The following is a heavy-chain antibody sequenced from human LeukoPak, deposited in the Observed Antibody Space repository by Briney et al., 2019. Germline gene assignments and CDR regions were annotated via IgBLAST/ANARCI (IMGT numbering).Heavy chain of an antibody. D-gene: IGHD3-10*01. Sequence: SETLSLTCAVYGGSFSGYYWSWIRQPPGKGLEWIGEINHSGGTNYNPSLKSRVTISVDTSKNQFSLKLSSVTAADTAVYYCARGARSMVRGVIRWFDPWGQGTLVTVSS. CDR1: GGSFSGYY. CDR3: ARGARSMVRGVIRWFDP. CDR2: INHSGGT. J-gene: IGHJ5*02. V-gene: IGHV4-34*01.